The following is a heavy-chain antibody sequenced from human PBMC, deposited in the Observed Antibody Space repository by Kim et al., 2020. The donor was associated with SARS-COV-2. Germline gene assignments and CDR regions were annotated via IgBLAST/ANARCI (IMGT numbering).Heavy chain of an antibody. J-gene: IGHJ6*02. CDR2: ISSSSSYI. D-gene: IGHD6-13*01. CDR3: ARDQAAADHYYYYGMDV. CDR1: GFTFSSYS. V-gene: IGHV3-21*01. Sequence: GGSLRLSCAASGFTFSSYSMNWVRQAPGKGLEWVSSISSSSSYIYYADSVKGRFTISRDNAKNSLYLQMNSLRAEDTAVYYCARDQAAADHYYYYGMDVWGQGTTVTVSS.